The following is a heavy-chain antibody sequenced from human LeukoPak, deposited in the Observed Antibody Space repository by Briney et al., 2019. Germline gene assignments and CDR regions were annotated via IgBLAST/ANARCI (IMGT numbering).Heavy chain of an antibody. D-gene: IGHD3-10*01. Sequence: GGTLRLSCVGSGFNFDNYYMSWVRQAPGKGLEWVADIRHDGSDVYNVDSVRGRFTISRDNAKNSVFLQMNSLKDEDTAVYYCVRDGSGSDFSLDYWGQGTLVTVSS. CDR1: GFNFDNYY. J-gene: IGHJ4*02. CDR2: IRHDGSDV. V-gene: IGHV3-7*04. CDR3: VRDGSGSDFSLDY.